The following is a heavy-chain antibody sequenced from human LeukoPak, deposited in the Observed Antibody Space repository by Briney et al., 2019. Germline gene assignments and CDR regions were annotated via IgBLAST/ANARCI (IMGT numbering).Heavy chain of an antibody. CDR3: ARDLAYSRLDY. J-gene: IGHJ4*02. CDR1: GFTFSSYW. V-gene: IGHV3-74*01. CDR2: IASDGSST. D-gene: IGHD5-18*01. Sequence: GGSLRLSCAASGFTFSSYWMNWVRQAPGKGLVWVSRIASDGSSTTYADSVKGRFTISRDNAENSLYLQMNSLRVEDTAFYYCARDLAYSRLDYWGQGMLVTVSS.